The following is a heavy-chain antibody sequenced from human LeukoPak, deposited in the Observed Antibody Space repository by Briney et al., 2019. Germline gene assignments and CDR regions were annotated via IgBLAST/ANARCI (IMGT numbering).Heavy chain of an antibody. CDR3: ARGERFDAFDI. Sequence: GGSLRLSCAASGFTFSSYGMHWVRQAPGKGLEWVAFIRYYGSNKYYAASVKGRFTISRDNAKNSLYLQMTSLRAEDTAVYYCARGERFDAFDIWGQGTMVTVSS. CDR2: IRYYGSNK. CDR1: GFTFSSYG. V-gene: IGHV3-30*02. J-gene: IGHJ3*02.